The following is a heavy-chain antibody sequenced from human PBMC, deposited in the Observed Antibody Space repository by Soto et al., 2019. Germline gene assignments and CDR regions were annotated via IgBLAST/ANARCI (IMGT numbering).Heavy chain of an antibody. Sequence: SQTLSLTCAISGDSVSSISAAWNWIRQSPSRGLEWLGRTYYRSKWYNDYAVSVKSRITINPDTSKNQFSLQLNSVTPEDTAVYYCARSVLGYCSSTSCYGGIDYWGQGTLVTVSS. D-gene: IGHD2-2*01. CDR2: TYYRSKWYN. J-gene: IGHJ4*02. CDR3: ARSVLGYCSSTSCYGGIDY. V-gene: IGHV6-1*01. CDR1: GDSVSSISAA.